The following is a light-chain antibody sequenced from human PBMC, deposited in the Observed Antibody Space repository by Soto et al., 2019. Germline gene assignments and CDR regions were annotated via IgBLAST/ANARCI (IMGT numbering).Light chain of an antibody. CDR1: QDINEF. CDR3: QQLKTYPYT. Sequence: IQLTQSPSSLSASVGDRVTVTCRASQDINEFLAWFQQKPGKAPNLLIFSASTLQSAVPSRFSGGGSGTDFTLTIDSLQPEDFATYYCQQLKTYPYTFGQGTKLEIK. V-gene: IGKV1-9*01. J-gene: IGKJ2*01. CDR2: SAS.